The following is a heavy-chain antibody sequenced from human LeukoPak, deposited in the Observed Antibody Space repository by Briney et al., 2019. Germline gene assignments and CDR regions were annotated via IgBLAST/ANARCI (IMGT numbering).Heavy chain of an antibody. D-gene: IGHD2-2*02. J-gene: IGHJ4*02. CDR1: GFTFSSYA. CDR2: ISGSGGST. Sequence: GGSLRLSCAASGFTFSSYAMSWVRQAPGKGLEWVSAISGSGGSTYYADSVKGRFTISRDNSKNTLYLQMNSLRAEDTAVYYCAKGLVVVPAAIVYDYWGQGTLVTVSS. CDR3: AKGLVVVPAAIVYDY. V-gene: IGHV3-23*01.